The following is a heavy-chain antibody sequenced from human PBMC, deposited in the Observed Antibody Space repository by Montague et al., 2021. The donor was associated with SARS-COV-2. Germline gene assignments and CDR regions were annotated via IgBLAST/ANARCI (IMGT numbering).Heavy chain of an antibody. CDR2: INHTGSA. CDR3: ARGQVTIFGMLIFLPSAGHLDG. J-gene: IGHJ3*01. D-gene: IGHD3-3*01. CDR1: GAWFSGYD. Sequence: SETLSLTCAVYGAWFSGYDWTWIRQPPGQRLEWIGEINHTGSATYNPSLKSRVTLSVDTSKNQFSLKLQSVTAADTAVYYCARGQVTIFGMLIFLPSAGHLDGWGQGTSVTVSS. V-gene: IGHV4-34*01.